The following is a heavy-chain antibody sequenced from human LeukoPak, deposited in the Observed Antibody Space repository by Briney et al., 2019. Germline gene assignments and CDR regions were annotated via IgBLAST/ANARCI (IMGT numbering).Heavy chain of an antibody. CDR2: IIPILGIA. J-gene: IGHJ4*02. CDR1: GGTFSSYA. CDR3: ARNRQVGYCSGGSCAAYYY. V-gene: IGHV1-69*04. D-gene: IGHD2-15*01. Sequence: ASVKVSCKASGGTFSSYAISWVRQAPGQGLEWMGRIIPILGIANYAQKFQGRVTITADKSTSTAYMELSSLRSEDTAVYYRARNRQVGYCSGGSCAAYYYWGQGTLVTVSS.